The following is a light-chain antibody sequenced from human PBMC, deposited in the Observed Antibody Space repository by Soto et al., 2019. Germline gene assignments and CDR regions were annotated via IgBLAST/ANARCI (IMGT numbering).Light chain of an antibody. CDR2: GAS. V-gene: IGKV3-15*01. J-gene: IGKJ4*01. CDR1: QSVSSN. Sequence: EIVMTQSPATLSVSPGERATLSCRASQSVSSNLVWYQQKPGQAPRLLIYGASTRATGIPARFSGSGSGTEFILTINSLQSEDFAVYYCQQYNDWVTFGGGTKVEI. CDR3: QQYNDWVT.